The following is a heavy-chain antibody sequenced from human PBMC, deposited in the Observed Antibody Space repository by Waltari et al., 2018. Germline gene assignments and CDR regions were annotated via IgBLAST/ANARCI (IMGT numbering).Heavy chain of an antibody. CDR1: ELNVNNYW. CDR2: IKEDDSEK. Sequence: EVQLVESGGGLVQPGGSLTLSCATSELNVNNYWMTWVRQAPGKGLEWVANIKEDDSEKYYLGSVKGRFTISRDSAKNSVYLQMNSLRAEDTALYYCARGAGFLIDYWGQGTLVTVSS. J-gene: IGHJ4*02. V-gene: IGHV3-7*04. CDR3: ARGAGFLIDY.